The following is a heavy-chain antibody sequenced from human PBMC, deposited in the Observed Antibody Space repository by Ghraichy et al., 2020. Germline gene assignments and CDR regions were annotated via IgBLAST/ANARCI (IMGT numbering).Heavy chain of an antibody. D-gene: IGHD5-18*01. J-gene: IGHJ2*01. CDR1: GGSVSSGSYY. CDR2: IYYSGST. CDR3: ARERGVHSYGQNHWYFDL. V-gene: IGHV4-61*01. Sequence: SETLSLTCTVSGGSVSSGSYYWSWIRQPPGKGLEWIGYIYYSGSTNYNPSLKSRVTISVDTSKNQFSLKLSSVTAADTAVYYCARERGVHSYGQNHWYFDLWGRGTLVTVSS.